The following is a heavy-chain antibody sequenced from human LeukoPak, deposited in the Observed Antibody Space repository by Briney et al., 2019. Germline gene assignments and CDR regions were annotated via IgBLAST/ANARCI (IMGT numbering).Heavy chain of an antibody. Sequence: PSETLSLTCAVSGDSIGSYYWTWIRQSPGKGLEWTGYIFYSGSTNYSPSLKSRVTISVDTSNNQFSLHLRSVTAADTAIYYCARGRARDGSYPWLDSWGQGTLVTVSS. J-gene: IGHJ5*01. D-gene: IGHD3-16*02. V-gene: IGHV4-59*01. CDR3: ARGRARDGSYPWLDS. CDR2: IFYSGST. CDR1: GDSIGSYY.